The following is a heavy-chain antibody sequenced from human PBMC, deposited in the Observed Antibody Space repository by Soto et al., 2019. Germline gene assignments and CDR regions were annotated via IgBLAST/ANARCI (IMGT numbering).Heavy chain of an antibody. D-gene: IGHD3-10*01. Sequence: GGSLRLSCTASGFTFGDYAMSWFRQAPGKGLEWVGFIRSKAYGGTTEYAASVKGRFTISRDDSKSIAYLQMNSLKTEDTAVYYCTRDLYGSGSHTPYYWGQGTLVPVSS. J-gene: IGHJ4*02. V-gene: IGHV3-49*03. CDR1: GFTFGDYA. CDR3: TRDLYGSGSHTPYY. CDR2: IRSKAYGGTT.